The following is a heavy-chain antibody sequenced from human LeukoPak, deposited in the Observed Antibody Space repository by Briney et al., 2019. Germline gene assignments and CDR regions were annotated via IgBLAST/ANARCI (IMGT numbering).Heavy chain of an antibody. Sequence: GGSLRLSCASSGFTFSNYGMRWVRQAPGKGLEWVAVISYHGSDKYSADSVKGRFTISRDNSKNMLYLQMNSLRAEDTALYYCAKDGGVVATGRGPIDCWGQGALVTVSS. J-gene: IGHJ4*02. CDR1: GFTFSNYG. D-gene: IGHD2-21*01. CDR3: AKDGGVVATGRGPIDC. CDR2: ISYHGSDK. V-gene: IGHV3-30*18.